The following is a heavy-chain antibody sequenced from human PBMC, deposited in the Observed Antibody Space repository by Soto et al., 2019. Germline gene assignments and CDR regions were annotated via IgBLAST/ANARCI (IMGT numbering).Heavy chain of an antibody. CDR2: IYYSGST. J-gene: IGHJ6*03. CDR1: GGSISSYY. CDR3: AREGLRFLERGYYMDV. D-gene: IGHD3-3*01. V-gene: IGHV4-59*01. Sequence: SETLSLTCTVSGGSISSYYWGWIRQPPGKGLEWIGYIYYSGSTNYNPSLKSRVTISVDTSKNQFSLKLSSVTAADTAVYYCAREGLRFLERGYYMDVWGKGTTVTVSS.